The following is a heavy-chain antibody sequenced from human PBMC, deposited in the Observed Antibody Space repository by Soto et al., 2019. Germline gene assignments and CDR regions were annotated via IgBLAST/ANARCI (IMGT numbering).Heavy chain of an antibody. Sequence: ASVKVSCKASGYTFTSYGISWVRQAPGQRLEWMGWINAGNGNTKYSQKLQGRVTMTTDTSTSTAYMELRSLRSDDTAVYYCARWLPPEDYWGQGTLVTVSS. J-gene: IGHJ4*02. CDR3: ARWLPPEDY. CDR1: GYTFTSYG. D-gene: IGHD6-19*01. V-gene: IGHV1-18*01. CDR2: INAGNGNT.